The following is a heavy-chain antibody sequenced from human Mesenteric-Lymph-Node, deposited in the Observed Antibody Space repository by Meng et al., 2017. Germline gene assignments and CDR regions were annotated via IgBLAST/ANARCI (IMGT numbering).Heavy chain of an antibody. J-gene: IGHJ3*02. V-gene: IGHV3-53*04. CDR1: GFIVSSNY. CDR3: ARGTTSNDAFDI. Sequence: GESLKISCAASGFIVSSNYMTWVRQAPGKGLEWVSVIYSGGYTYYADSVKGRFTISRHNSKNTLYLQMNSLRAEDTAVYYCARGTTSNDAFDIWGQGTMVTVSS. CDR2: IYSGGYT. D-gene: IGHD4-17*01.